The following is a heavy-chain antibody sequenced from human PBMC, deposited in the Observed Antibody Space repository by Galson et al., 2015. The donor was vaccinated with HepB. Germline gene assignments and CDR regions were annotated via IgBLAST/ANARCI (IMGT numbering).Heavy chain of an antibody. J-gene: IGHJ4*02. CDR3: VRDYSGNCTVDY. CDR2: MNPGGGSP. D-gene: IGHD5-12*01. Sequence: SVKVSCKASGYTFTSDHMHWVRQAPGQVFEWMGIMNPGGGSPRYAQKFQGRITMTRDTSTSTDYMELSGLTSEDTAVYYCVRDYSGNCTVDYWGQGTLVTVSS. V-gene: IGHV1-46*03. CDR1: GYTFTSDH.